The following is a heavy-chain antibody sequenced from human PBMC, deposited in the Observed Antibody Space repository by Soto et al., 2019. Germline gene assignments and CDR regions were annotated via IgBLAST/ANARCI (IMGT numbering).Heavy chain of an antibody. J-gene: IGHJ4*02. V-gene: IGHV1-18*04. CDR3: ARVEIFGVVIISDFDY. D-gene: IGHD3-3*01. Sequence: GASVQVSCKASGYTFTRYGISWVRQAPGQGLEWMGWISAYNGNTNYAQKLQGRVTMTTDTSTSTAYMELRSLRSDDTAVYYCARVEIFGVVIISDFDYWGQGTLVTVSS. CDR2: ISAYNGNT. CDR1: GYTFTRYG.